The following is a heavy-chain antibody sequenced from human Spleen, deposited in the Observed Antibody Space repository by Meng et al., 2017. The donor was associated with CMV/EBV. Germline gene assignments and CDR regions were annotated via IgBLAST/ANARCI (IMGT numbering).Heavy chain of an antibody. CDR3: ARAGTGHYYFDY. CDR2: IIPIFGTA. Sequence: CKASGGTFSSYAISWVRQAPGQGLEWMGGIIPIFGTANYAQKFQGRVTITTDESTSTAYMELSSLRSEDAAVYYCARAGTGHYYFDYWGQGTLVTVSS. V-gene: IGHV1-69*05. D-gene: IGHD3/OR15-3a*01. J-gene: IGHJ4*02. CDR1: GGTFSSYA.